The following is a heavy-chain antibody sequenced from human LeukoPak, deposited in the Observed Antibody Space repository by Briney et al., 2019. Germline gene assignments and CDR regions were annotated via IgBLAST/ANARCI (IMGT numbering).Heavy chain of an antibody. CDR3: ALEVFGVVIYY. J-gene: IGHJ4*02. V-gene: IGHV3-23*01. CDR2: ISGSGGST. D-gene: IGHD3-3*01. Sequence: PGGSLRLSCAASGFTFSSYAMSWVRQAPGKGLEWVSAISGSGGSTYYADSVKGRFTISRDTSKTTLYLQLNSLRAEDTAVYYCALEVFGVVIYYWGQGTLVTVSS. CDR1: GFTFSSYA.